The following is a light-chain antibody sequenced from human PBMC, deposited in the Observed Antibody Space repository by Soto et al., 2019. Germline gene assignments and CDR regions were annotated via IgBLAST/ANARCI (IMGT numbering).Light chain of an antibody. Sequence: QSALTQPPSVSGAPGQRVTISCSGSSSNIGAGYDVHWYQQLPGKAPKLLIYANNNRPSGVPDRFSGSKSVTSASLAIAGLQAEDEADYYCQSYDSSLTVFGTGTKVTV. CDR3: QSYDSSLTV. CDR1: SSNIGAGYD. CDR2: ANN. J-gene: IGLJ1*01. V-gene: IGLV1-40*01.